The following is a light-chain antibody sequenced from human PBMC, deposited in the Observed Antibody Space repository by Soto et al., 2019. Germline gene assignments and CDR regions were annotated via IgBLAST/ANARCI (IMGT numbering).Light chain of an antibody. CDR2: GAS. V-gene: IGKV3-15*01. CDR3: QQRSNWRIT. J-gene: IGKJ5*01. CDR1: QSISDT. Sequence: EIVMTQSPVTLSVSPGGRATLSCRASQSISDTLAWYQQKPGQAPRLLIHGASTRAPGFPARFSGSGSGTDFTLTISSLEPEDFAVYYCQQRSNWRITFGQGTRLEIK.